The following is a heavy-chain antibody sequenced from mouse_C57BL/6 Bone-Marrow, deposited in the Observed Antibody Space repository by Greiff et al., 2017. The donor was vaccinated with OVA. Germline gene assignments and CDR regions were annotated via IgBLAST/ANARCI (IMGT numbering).Heavy chain of an antibody. J-gene: IGHJ3*01. CDR3: ARELSWFAY. D-gene: IGHD1-1*02. V-gene: IGHV1-55*01. CDR1: GYTFTSYW. CDR2: LYPGSGST. Sequence: QVQLQQPGAELVKPGASVKMSCKASGYTFTSYWITWSPQRPGQGLEWLGDLYPGSGSTNYNEKFKSKATLTVDTSSSTAYMQLSSLTSEDSAVYYCARELSWFAYWGQGTLVTVSA.